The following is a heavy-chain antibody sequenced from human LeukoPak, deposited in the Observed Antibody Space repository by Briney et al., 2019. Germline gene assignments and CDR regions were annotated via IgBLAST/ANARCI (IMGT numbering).Heavy chain of an antibody. V-gene: IGHV4-61*01. D-gene: IGHD2-21*02. Sequence: KPSETLSLTCTVSGGSVSRASYYWTWIRQPPGKGLEWIGYIYYSGSSDYNPSLKSRVSISLDTSKNQFSLKLSSVTAADTAVYYCATEYCGADCYFDSWGQGTLVTVSS. CDR3: ATEYCGADCYFDS. J-gene: IGHJ4*02. CDR1: GGSVSRASYY. CDR2: IYYSGSS.